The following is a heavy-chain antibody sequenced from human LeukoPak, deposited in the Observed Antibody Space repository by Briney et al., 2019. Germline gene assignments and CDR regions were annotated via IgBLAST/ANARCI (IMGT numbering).Heavy chain of an antibody. CDR2: INPNSGGT. J-gene: IGHJ4*02. D-gene: IGHD3-22*01. CDR1: GYTFTGYY. V-gene: IGHV1-2*02. CDR3: ARVMLANYYDSSGYHDY. Sequence: GASVKVSCKASGYTFTGYYMHWVRQAPGQGLEWMGWINPNSGGTNYAQKFQGRVTMTRDTSISTAYMELSRLRSDDTAVYYCARVMLANYYDSSGYHDYWGQGTLVTVSS.